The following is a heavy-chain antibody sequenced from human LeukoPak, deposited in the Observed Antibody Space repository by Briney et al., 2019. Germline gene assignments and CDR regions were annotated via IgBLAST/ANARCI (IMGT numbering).Heavy chain of an antibody. CDR2: MNPNSGNT. Sequence: ASVKVSCKASGYTFTSYDINWVRQATGQGLEWMGWMNPNSGNTGYAQKFQGRVTMTRNTSISTAYMELSSLRSEDTAVYYCARCYYYGSGSYGVEYYYGMDVWGQGTTVTVSS. D-gene: IGHD3-10*01. CDR3: ARCYYYGSGSYGVEYYYGMDV. CDR1: GYTFTSYD. J-gene: IGHJ6*02. V-gene: IGHV1-8*01.